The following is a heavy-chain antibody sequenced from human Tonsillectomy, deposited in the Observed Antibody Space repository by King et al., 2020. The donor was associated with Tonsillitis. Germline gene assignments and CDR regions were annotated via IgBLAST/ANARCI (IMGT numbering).Heavy chain of an antibody. CDR3: ASSRDWYFDL. CDR2: IYHSGST. CDR1: GYSISSGYY. V-gene: IGHV4-38-2*01. J-gene: IGHJ2*01. Sequence: LQLQESGPGLVKPSETLSLTCAVSGYSISSGYYWGWIRQPPGKGLGWIGSIYHSGSTYYNPSLKSRVTISVDTSKNQFPLKLSSVTAADTAVYYCASSRDWYFDLWGRGPLVTVSS.